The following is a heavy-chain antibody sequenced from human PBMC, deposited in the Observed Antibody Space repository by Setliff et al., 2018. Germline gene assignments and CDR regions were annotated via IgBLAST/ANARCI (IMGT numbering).Heavy chain of an antibody. V-gene: IGHV3-23*01. CDR2: ITSGGST. CDR1: GFTFSTYS. J-gene: IGHJ4*02. CDR3: AKDFGSTWLNYFDY. Sequence: GGSLRLSCAASGFTFSTYSMNWVRQAPGKGLEWVASITSGGSTYYADSVKGRFTISRDNSKNTLYLQMNSLSAEDTALYYCAKDFGSTWLNYFDYWGQGTLVTVSS. D-gene: IGHD6-13*01.